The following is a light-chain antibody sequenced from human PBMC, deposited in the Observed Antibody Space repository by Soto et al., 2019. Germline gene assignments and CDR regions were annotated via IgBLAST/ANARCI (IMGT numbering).Light chain of an antibody. CDR1: QSVSIN. V-gene: IGKV3-15*01. Sequence: VVTTQSLATLSVTPGERPTLSCRASQSVSINLAWYQQKPGQAPRLLIYGASTRATGVPARFSGSGSGTEFTLTISRLEPEDFAVYYCQQYGSSPWTFDQGTKVDI. CDR2: GAS. CDR3: QQYGSSPWT. J-gene: IGKJ1*01.